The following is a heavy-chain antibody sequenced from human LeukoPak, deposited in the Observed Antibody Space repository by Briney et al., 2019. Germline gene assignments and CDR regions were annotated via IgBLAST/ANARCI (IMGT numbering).Heavy chain of an antibody. J-gene: IGHJ5*02. Sequence: PSETLSLTCTVSGGSISSYYWSWIRQPPGKGLEWIGYIYYSVSTNYNPSLKSRVTISVDTSKNQFSLKLSSVTAADTAVYYCARGTGYGSGSYLTSWFDPWGQGTLVTVSS. V-gene: IGHV4-59*01. CDR3: ARGTGYGSGSYLTSWFDP. CDR2: IYYSVST. CDR1: GGSISSYY. D-gene: IGHD3-10*01.